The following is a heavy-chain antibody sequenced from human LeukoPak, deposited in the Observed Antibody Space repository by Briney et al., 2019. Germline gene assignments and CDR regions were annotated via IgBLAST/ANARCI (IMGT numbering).Heavy chain of an antibody. D-gene: IGHD3-3*01. CDR1: GYTFTSYD. Sequence: ASVTVSCKASGYTFTSYDFNWLRQATGQGPEWMGWMNPNSGATGYAQKFQGRVTMTRSASINTAYMELTDLRSEDTAVFYCARDQYDTWSRRGNFDSWGQGTLVIVSS. V-gene: IGHV1-8*01. CDR3: ARDQYDTWSRRGNFDS. J-gene: IGHJ4*02. CDR2: MNPNSGAT.